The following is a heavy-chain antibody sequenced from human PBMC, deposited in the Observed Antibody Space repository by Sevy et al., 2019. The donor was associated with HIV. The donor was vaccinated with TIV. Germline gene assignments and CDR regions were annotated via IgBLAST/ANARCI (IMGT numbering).Heavy chain of an antibody. CDR1: GYTFTGYY. D-gene: IGHD3-3*01. CDR3: ARDTSSGDYDFWRGPPGAPGY. V-gene: IGHV1-2*06. CDR2: INPNSGGT. Sequence: ASVKVSCKASGYTFTGYYMHWVRQAPGQGLEWMGRINPNSGGTNYAQKFQGRVTMTRETSISTAYMELSRLRSDDTAVNYCARDTSSGDYDFWRGPPGAPGYWGQGTLVTVSS. J-gene: IGHJ4*02.